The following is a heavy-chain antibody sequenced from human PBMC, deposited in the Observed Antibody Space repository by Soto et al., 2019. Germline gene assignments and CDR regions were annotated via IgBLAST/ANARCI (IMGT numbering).Heavy chain of an antibody. V-gene: IGHV3-9*01. J-gene: IGHJ4*02. CDR1: GFTFDDYA. D-gene: IGHD3-10*01. CDR3: ARGRSGVSYFDY. CDR2: INWNSGSI. Sequence: EVPLVESGGGLVQPGRSLRLSCAASGFTFDDYAMHWVRQAPGKALEWVSGINWNSGSIGYADSVKGRFTISRDSAKNSLYLQMNSLRAEDTALYYCARGRSGVSYFDYWGQGALVTVSS.